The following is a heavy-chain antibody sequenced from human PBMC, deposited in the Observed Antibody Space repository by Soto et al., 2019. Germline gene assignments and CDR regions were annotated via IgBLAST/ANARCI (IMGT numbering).Heavy chain of an antibody. CDR2: ISGSGGST. J-gene: IGHJ5*02. D-gene: IGHD3-10*01. V-gene: IGHV3-23*01. CDR1: GFTFSSYA. Sequence: GGSLRLSCAAPGFTFSSYAMSWVRQAPGKGLEWVSAISGSGGSTYYADSVKGRFTISRDNSKNTLYLQMNSLRAEDTAVYYCANEIATTMVPGADTVPWGKGTLVTVS. CDR3: ANEIATTMVPGADTVP.